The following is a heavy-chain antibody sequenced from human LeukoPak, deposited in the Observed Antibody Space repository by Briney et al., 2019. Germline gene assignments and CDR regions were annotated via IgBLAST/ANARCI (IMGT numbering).Heavy chain of an antibody. D-gene: IGHD4-17*01. CDR3: AREYGDYGLDY. CDR1: GFTFSSYA. Sequence: GGSLRLSCAASGFTFSSYAMSWVRQAPGKRLEWVSGISGSGGSTYYADSVKGRLTISRDNSKNTLYLQMGSLRAEDMAVYYCAREYGDYGLDYWGQGTLVTVSS. CDR2: ISGSGGST. J-gene: IGHJ4*02. V-gene: IGHV3-23*01.